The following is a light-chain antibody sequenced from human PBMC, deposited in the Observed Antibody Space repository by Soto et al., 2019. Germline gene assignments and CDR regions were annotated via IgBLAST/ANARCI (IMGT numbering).Light chain of an antibody. CDR3: CSHNTIGTLQV. J-gene: IGLJ1*01. V-gene: IGLV2-11*01. CDR2: DVT. CDR1: KSDLGDYNY. Sequence: QSALTQPRSVSGSPGQSVTISCTGTKSDLGDYNYVSWFQQHPGKTPKLMIYDVTRRPSGVPDRFSGSQSGNTASLTISGLQAEDEADYYCCSHNTIGTLQVFGPGTKVTVL.